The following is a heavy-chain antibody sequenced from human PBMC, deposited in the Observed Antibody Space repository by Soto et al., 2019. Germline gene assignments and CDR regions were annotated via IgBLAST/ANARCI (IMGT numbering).Heavy chain of an antibody. D-gene: IGHD5-18*01. V-gene: IGHV4-31*03. CDR1: AGSISIGGYY. Sequence: SETLSLTCTVSAGSISIGGYYWSWIRQHPGKGLEWIGYIYYSGSTYYNPSLKSRVTISVDTSKNHFSLKLSSVTAADTAVYYCARERRYSYGYRYSLDYWGQGTVVSVSS. CDR3: ARERRYSYGYRYSLDY. J-gene: IGHJ4*02. CDR2: IYYSGST.